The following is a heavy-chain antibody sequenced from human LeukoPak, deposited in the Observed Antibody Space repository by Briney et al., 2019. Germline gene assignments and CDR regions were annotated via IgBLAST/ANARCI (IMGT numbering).Heavy chain of an antibody. CDR3: ARLIPKYYYDTSGRGGHFDS. D-gene: IGHD3-22*01. V-gene: IGHV5-51*01. Sequence: GESLKISCKGFGYSFSNYWIAWVRQMPGKGLEWMGIIYPSDSNTRYSPSFQGQVTISGDKSISTVYLQWSSLKASDTAMFYCARLIPKYYYDTSGRGGHFDSWGQGTLVTVSS. CDR2: IYPSDSNT. CDR1: GYSFSNYW. J-gene: IGHJ4*02.